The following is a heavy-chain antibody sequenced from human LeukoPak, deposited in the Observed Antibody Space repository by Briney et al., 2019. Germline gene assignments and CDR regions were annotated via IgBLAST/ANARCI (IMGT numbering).Heavy chain of an antibody. CDR1: GGSISSYY. CDR2: IYTSGST. D-gene: IGHD3-22*01. CDR3: ARDRQGLKGYYDSSDHAFDI. Sequence: SETLSLTCTVSGGSISSYYWSWIRQPPGKGLEWIGRIYTSGSTNYNPSLKSRVTISVDTSKNQFSLKMSSVTAADTAVYYCARDRQGLKGYYDSSDHAFDIWGQGTMVTVSS. J-gene: IGHJ3*02. V-gene: IGHV4-4*07.